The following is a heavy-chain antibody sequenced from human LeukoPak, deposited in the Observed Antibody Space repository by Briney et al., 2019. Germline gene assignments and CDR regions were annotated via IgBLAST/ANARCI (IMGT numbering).Heavy chain of an antibody. D-gene: IGHD3-16*01. CDR1: GGSISSYY. Sequence: PSEPLSLTCTVSGGSISSYYWSWIRQPPGKGLEWIGYIYYSGSTNYDPSLKSRVTISVDTSKNQFSLKLSSVTAADTAVYYCARDNGGAFDPWGQGTLVTVSS. J-gene: IGHJ5*02. V-gene: IGHV4-59*12. CDR2: IYYSGST. CDR3: ARDNGGAFDP.